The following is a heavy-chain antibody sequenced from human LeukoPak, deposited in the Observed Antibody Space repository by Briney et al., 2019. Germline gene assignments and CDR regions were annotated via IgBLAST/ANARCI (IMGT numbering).Heavy chain of an antibody. D-gene: IGHD3-3*01. CDR3: AREVITIFGVVTHYNWFDP. CDR1: GGSISSGSYH. V-gene: IGHV4-61*02. Sequence: SQTLSLTCTVSGGSISSGSYHWSWIRQPAGKGLEWIGRIYTSGSTNYNPSLKSRVTISVDTSNNQFSLKLSSVTAADTAVYYCAREVITIFGVVTHYNWFDPWGQGTLVTVSS. J-gene: IGHJ5*02. CDR2: IYTSGST.